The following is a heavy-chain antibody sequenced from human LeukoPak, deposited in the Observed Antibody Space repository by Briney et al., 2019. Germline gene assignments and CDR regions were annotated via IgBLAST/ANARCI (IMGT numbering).Heavy chain of an antibody. D-gene: IGHD3-10*01. J-gene: IGHJ4*02. CDR1: GVTFSSYE. CDR3: VKVAHYYYGSESYYFFEH. V-gene: IGHV3-48*03. Sequence: GGTLRLSCAASGVTFSSYEMNWVRQAPGKGLEWVSYISSSGSTIYNPDSAKGRSTIFRTHPNNSLYLQMNSLRVEDTAIYYCVKVAHYYYGSESYYFFEHWGQGTPVTASS. CDR2: ISSSGSTI.